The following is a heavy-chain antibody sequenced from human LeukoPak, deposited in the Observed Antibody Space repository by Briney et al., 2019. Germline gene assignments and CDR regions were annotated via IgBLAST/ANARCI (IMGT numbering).Heavy chain of an antibody. CDR2: NSAYNGDT. J-gene: IGHJ6*03. Sequence: GASVKVSCKASGYTFTSHGISWVRQAPGQGLEWMGWNSAYNGDTKYAQNLQGRVTLTTYTLTSTAYMELRSLRSDDTAVYYCARSRYCSSTSCYIREYYYMDVWGKGTTVTVSS. CDR3: ARSRYCSSTSCYIREYYYMDV. CDR1: GYTFTSHG. V-gene: IGHV1-18*01. D-gene: IGHD2-2*01.